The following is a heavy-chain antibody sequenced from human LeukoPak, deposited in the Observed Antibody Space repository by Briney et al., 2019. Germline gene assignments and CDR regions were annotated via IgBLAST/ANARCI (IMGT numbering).Heavy chain of an antibody. Sequence: PGGSLRLSCAASGFTFSSYWMSWVRQAPGKGLEWVANIKQDGSEKYYVDSVKGRFTISRDNAKNSLYLQMNSLRAEDTAVYYCAKQVSYYYDSSGYSQNWGQGTLVTVSS. CDR1: GFTFSSYW. D-gene: IGHD3-22*01. CDR2: IKQDGSEK. J-gene: IGHJ4*02. CDR3: AKQVSYYYDSSGYSQN. V-gene: IGHV3-7*03.